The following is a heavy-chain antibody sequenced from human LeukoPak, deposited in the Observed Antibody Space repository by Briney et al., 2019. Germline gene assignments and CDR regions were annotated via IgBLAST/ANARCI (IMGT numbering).Heavy chain of an antibody. V-gene: IGHV3-7*01. CDR1: GFSFSNSW. J-gene: IGHJ4*02. D-gene: IGHD1/OR15-1a*01. Sequence: PGGFLRLSCAATGFSFSNSWMTWVRQAPGKGPEWLANINQDGSTKNYVDAVEGRFTISRDNAKNSLYLQMNSLRAEDTAVYYCTRDFAFQQFDYWGQGTLVTVSS. CDR2: INQDGSTK. CDR3: TRDFAFQQFDY.